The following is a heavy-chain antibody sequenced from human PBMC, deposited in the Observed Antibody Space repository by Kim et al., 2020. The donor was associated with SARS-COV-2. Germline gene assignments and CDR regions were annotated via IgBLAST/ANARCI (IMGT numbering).Heavy chain of an antibody. D-gene: IGHD3-22*01. J-gene: IGHJ4*02. CDR2: INPNSGGT. CDR3: ARDEEGFWYDSSGYTY. CDR1: GYTFTGYY. V-gene: IGHV1-2*02. Sequence: ASVKVSCKASGYTFTGYYMHWVRQAPGQGLEWMGWINPNSGGTNYAQKFQGRVTMTRDTSISTAYMELSRLRSDDTAVYYCARDEEGFWYDSSGYTYWGQGTLVTVSS.